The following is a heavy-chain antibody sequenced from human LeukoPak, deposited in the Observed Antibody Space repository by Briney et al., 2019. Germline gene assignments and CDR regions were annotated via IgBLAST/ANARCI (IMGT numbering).Heavy chain of an antibody. CDR2: VYTSGST. CDR3: ARLITGTTTAFDI. Sequence: SETLSLTCTVSGGSISGYYWSWIRQPAGRGLEWIGRVYTSGSTHYNPSLKSRVTMSVDTSKNQFSLKLSSVTAADTAVYYCARLITGTTTAFDIWGQGTMVTVSS. CDR1: GGSISGYY. D-gene: IGHD1-7*01. V-gene: IGHV4-4*07. J-gene: IGHJ3*02.